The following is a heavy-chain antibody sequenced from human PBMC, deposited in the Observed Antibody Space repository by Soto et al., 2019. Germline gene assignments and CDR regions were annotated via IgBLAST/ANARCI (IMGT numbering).Heavy chain of an antibody. Sequence: GGSLRLSCAGSGFTFSSYGMHWVRQAPGKGLEWVAVISYDGSDKYYGDSVKGRFTISRDDSKDTLYLQMNSLRAEDTAVYYCAKAEGDILTGSYYWGQGTLVTVSS. V-gene: IGHV3-30*18. D-gene: IGHD3-9*01. CDR2: ISYDGSDK. CDR3: AKAEGDILTGSYY. CDR1: GFTFSSYG. J-gene: IGHJ4*02.